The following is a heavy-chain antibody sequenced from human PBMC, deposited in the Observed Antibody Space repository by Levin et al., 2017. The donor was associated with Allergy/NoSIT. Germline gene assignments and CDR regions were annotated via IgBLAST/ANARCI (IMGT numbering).Heavy chain of an antibody. V-gene: IGHV3-23*01. CDR1: GFTFSSYA. J-gene: IGHJ3*02. D-gene: IGHD1-14*01. CDR2: ISGSGGST. CDR3: ATLPGSYSRGLNHDAFDI. Sequence: AASGFTFSSYAMSWVRQAPGKGLEWVSGISGSGGSTYYADSVKGRFTISRDNSKNTLYLQMNSLRAEDTAVYYCATLPGSYSRGLNHDAFDIWGQGTMVTVSS.